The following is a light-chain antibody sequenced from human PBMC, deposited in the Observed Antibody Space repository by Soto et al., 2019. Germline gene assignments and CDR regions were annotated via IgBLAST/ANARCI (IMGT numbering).Light chain of an antibody. CDR3: QQYNKWPPGT. CDR1: QSISTN. CDR2: GAS. V-gene: IGKV3-15*01. J-gene: IGKJ1*01. Sequence: EILMTQSPATLSVSPGERATLSCRASQSISTNLAWYQQTPGQAPRLLIYGASTRATGIPARFSGSGSGTEFPLTINSLQSEDLAVYYCQQYNKWPPGTFGQGTKVEIK.